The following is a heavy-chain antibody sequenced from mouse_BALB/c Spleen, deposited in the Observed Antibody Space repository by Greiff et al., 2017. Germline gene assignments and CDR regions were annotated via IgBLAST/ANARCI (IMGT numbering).Heavy chain of an antibody. J-gene: IGHJ2*01. Sequence: EVMLVESGGGLVKPGGSLKLSCAASGFTFSDYYMYWVRQTPEKRLEWVATISDGGSYTYYPDSVKGRFTISRDNAKNNLYLQMSSLKSEDTAMYYCARDEPFDYWGQGTTLTVSS. V-gene: IGHV5-4*02. CDR1: GFTFSDYY. CDR3: ARDEPFDY. CDR2: ISDGGSYT.